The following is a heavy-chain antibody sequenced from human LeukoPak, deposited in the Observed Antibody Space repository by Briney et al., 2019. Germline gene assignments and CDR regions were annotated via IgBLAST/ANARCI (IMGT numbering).Heavy chain of an antibody. Sequence: GASVKVSCKVSGYTLTELSMHWVRQAPGKGLEWMGGFDPEDGETIYARKFQGRVTMTEDTSTDTAYMELSSLRSEDTAVYYCARDPPGDYGVQAARGRGDYWGQGTLVTVSS. CDR1: GYTLTELS. D-gene: IGHD4-17*01. V-gene: IGHV1-24*01. CDR2: FDPEDGET. J-gene: IGHJ4*02. CDR3: ARDPPGDYGVQAARGRGDY.